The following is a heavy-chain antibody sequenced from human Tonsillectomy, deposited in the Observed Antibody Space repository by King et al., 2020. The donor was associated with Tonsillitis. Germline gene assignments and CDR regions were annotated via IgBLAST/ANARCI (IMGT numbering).Heavy chain of an antibody. D-gene: IGHD5-12*01. Sequence: VQLVESGGGLVKRGGSLRLACAASGFTFSDFYMTWIRQAPGKGLEWVSYISSSRHTNYADSVKGRFTISSDNVKNSLYLQMISLRAEDTAVYYCARKNGAYDYDYWGQGTLVTVSS. CDR1: GFTFSDFY. J-gene: IGHJ4*02. CDR3: ARKNGAYDYDY. CDR2: ISSSRHT. V-gene: IGHV3-11*05.